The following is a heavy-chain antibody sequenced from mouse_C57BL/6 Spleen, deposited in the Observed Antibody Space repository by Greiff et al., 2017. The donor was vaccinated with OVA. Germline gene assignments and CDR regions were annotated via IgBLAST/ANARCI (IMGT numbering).Heavy chain of an antibody. CDR1: GYNFTSYW. D-gene: IGHD1-1*01. CDR3: ARASNLLLPAY. Sequence: QVQLQQPGAELVKPGASVKMSCKASGYNFTSYWITWVKQRPGQGLEWIGDIYPGSGSNNYNEKFKSKATLTVDTSSSTAYLQLSSLTSEDSAVYYCARASNLLLPAYWGQGTLVTVSA. J-gene: IGHJ3*01. V-gene: IGHV1-55*01. CDR2: IYPGSGSN.